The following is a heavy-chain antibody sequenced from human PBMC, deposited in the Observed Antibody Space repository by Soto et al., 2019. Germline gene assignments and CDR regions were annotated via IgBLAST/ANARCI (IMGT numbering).Heavy chain of an antibody. D-gene: IGHD2-2*01. V-gene: IGHV2-5*02. CDR2: IYWDDDK. CDR1: GFSSSTRGGG. J-gene: IGHJ5*02. Sequence: QITWREFVLTWVNPTQTLRRTGTSSGFSSSTRGGGVGGFGKPPGKALEWLALIYWDDDKRYSPSLKSRLTITKDTSKNQVVLTMTNMDPVDTATYYCAHVGYCISFSCTKWFDPWGQGTLVTVSS. CDR3: AHVGYCISFSCTKWFDP.